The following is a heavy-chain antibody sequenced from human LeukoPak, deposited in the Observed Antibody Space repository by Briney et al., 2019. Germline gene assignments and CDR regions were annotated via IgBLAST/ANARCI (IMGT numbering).Heavy chain of an antibody. D-gene: IGHD3-10*01. CDR1: GYNFTTYW. Sequence: GEPLKISCKASGYNFTTYWIGWVRQMPGKGLEWMGIIYPGDSDTRFSPSFQGQVTISVDKSINTAYLQWSSLKASDTAMYYCARSVFAGIDYWGQGTLVTVSS. CDR3: ARSVFAGIDY. V-gene: IGHV5-51*01. CDR2: IYPGDSDT. J-gene: IGHJ4*02.